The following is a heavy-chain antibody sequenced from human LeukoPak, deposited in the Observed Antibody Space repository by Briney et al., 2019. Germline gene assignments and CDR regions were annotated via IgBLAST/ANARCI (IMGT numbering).Heavy chain of an antibody. D-gene: IGHD3-22*01. V-gene: IGHV4-61*02. J-gene: IGHJ4*02. Sequence: SQTLSLTCTVSGGSISSGSYYWSWIRQPAGKGLEWIGRIYTSGSTDYNPSLKSRVTISVDTSKNQFSLKLSSVTAADTAVYYCARVYYDSSGYYPFDYWGQGTLVTVSS. CDR2: IYTSGST. CDR1: GGSISSGSYY. CDR3: ARVYYDSSGYYPFDY.